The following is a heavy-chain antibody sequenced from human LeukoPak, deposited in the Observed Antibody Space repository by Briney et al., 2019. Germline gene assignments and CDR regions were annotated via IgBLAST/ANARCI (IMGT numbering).Heavy chain of an antibody. V-gene: IGHV3-30*04. CDR1: GFTFSSYA. J-gene: IGHJ6*04. CDR2: ISYDGSNK. Sequence: GRSLRLSCAASGFTFSSYAMQWVRQAPGKGLEWVAVISYDGSNKYYADSVKGRFTISRDNSKNTLYLQMNSLRAEDTAVYYCAREDIVVVPAAMDYYYGMDVWGKGTTVTVSS. D-gene: IGHD2-2*01. CDR3: AREDIVVVPAAMDYYYGMDV.